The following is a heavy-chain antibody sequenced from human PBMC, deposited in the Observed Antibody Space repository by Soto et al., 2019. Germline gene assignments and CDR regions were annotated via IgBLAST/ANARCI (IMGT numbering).Heavy chain of an antibody. CDR3: ARHDCISSSCYYYYYYGMDV. Sequence: GASVKVSCKASGYTFTSYAMHWVRQAPGQRLEWMGWINAGNGNTKYSQKFQGRVTITADESTSTAYMELSSLRSEDTAVYYCARHDCISSSCYYYYYYGMDVWGQGTTVTVSS. D-gene: IGHD2-2*01. J-gene: IGHJ6*02. CDR2: INAGNGNT. CDR1: GYTFTSYA. V-gene: IGHV1-3*01.